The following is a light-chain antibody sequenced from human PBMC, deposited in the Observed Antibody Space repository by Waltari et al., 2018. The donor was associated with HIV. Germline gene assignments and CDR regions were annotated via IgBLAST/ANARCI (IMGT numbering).Light chain of an antibody. CDR2: KTS. CDR1: QALVLLHGYIH. J-gene: IGKJ1*01. CDR3: MQATTGPPGS. Sequence: VMTQSPLALSVTVGQPASISCKSSQALVLLHGYIHLIWVRQRPGQSPRPLIYKTSRRKWVVPDRFSGSGSGSEFTLNISRVEPEDVGVYYCMQATTGPPGSFGQGTKLEIK. V-gene: IGKV2-30*02.